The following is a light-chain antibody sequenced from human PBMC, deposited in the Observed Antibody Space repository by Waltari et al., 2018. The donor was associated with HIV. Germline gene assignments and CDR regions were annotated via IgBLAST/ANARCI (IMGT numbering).Light chain of an antibody. CDR1: SSNFGSNT. V-gene: IGLV1-44*01. J-gene: IGLJ3*02. CDR3: AAWDDSLNGLWV. Sequence: QSVLTQPPSASGTPGQRVTISCSGSSSNFGSNTVNWYQQLPGTAPKLLIYSNSQRPSGVPDRFSGSKSGTSASLAISGLQSDDEADYYCAAWDDSLNGLWVFGGGTKLTVL. CDR2: SNS.